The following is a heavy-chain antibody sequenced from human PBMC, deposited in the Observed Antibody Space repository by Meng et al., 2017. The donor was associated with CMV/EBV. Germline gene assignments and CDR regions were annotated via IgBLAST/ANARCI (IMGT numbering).Heavy chain of an antibody. Sequence: SGPPLVKPNHTTPLTCTFSGFSLSTSGVGVGWIRQPPGKALEWLALIYWDDDKRYSPSLKSRLTITKDTSKNQVVLTMTNMDPVDTATYYCARLYDSSGYYLGYFDYWGQGTLVTVSS. J-gene: IGHJ4*02. CDR2: IYWDDDK. CDR3: ARLYDSSGYYLGYFDY. D-gene: IGHD3-22*01. V-gene: IGHV2-5*02. CDR1: GFSLSTSGVG.